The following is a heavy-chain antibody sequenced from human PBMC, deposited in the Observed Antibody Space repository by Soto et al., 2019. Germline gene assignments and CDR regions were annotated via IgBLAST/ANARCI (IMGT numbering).Heavy chain of an antibody. J-gene: IGHJ4*02. CDR2: IDPSDSYT. Sequence: GESLKISCKGSGYSFTSYWISWVRQMPGKGLEWMWRIDPSDSYTNYSPSFQGHVTISVDKSISTAYVQWSSLKASDSAIYYCFRGGVTSRTFDYWGQGTLVTVSS. CDR3: FRGGVTSRTFDY. CDR1: GYSFTSYW. D-gene: IGHD3-16*01. V-gene: IGHV5-10-1*01.